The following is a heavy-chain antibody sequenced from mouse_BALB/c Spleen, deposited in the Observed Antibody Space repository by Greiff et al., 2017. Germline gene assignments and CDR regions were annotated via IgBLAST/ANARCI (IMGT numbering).Heavy chain of an antibody. CDR3: ATTIGTTGWYFDV. V-gene: IGHV5-9-4*01. J-gene: IGHJ1*01. CDR1: GFTFSSYA. CDR2: ISSGGSYT. Sequence: EVKLVESGGGLVKPGGSLKLSCAASGFTFSSYAMSWVRQSPEKRLEWVAEISSGGSYTYYPDTVTGRFTISSNNANNTLYLEMSSLRSEDTAMYYCATTIGTTGWYFDVWGAGTTVTVSS. D-gene: IGHD2-14*01.